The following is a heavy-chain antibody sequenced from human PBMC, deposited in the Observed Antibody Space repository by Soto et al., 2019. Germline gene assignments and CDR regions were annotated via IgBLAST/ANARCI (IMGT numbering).Heavy chain of an antibody. CDR3: ASSAGLDHLLNYYGLNV. D-gene: IGHD6-13*01. J-gene: IGHJ6*02. V-gene: IGHV1-69*01. Sequence: QVLLVQSSAEVKKPGSSVKVSCKASGGTFTSTAFSSVRQAPGQGLEWMGGIIPVLGTPNYAQKFQARLTVTADASTTTVQMELSSLRSDDTAVYYCASSAGLDHLLNYYGLNVLGQGTTVTVSS. CDR1: GGTFTSTA. CDR2: IIPVLGTP.